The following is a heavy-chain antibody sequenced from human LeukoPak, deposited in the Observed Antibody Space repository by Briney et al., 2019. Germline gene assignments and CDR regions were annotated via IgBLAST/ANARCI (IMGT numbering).Heavy chain of an antibody. CDR1: GGSISSSYHY. CDR2: IYYSGGT. D-gene: IGHD6-19*01. CDR3: ARHSSGIAYFLY. J-gene: IGHJ4*02. Sequence: SETLSLTCTVSGGSISSSYHYWGWIRQPPGKGLEWIGSIYYSGGTYYNPSLKSRVTISVDTSKNQLSLKLSSVTAADTAVYYCARHSSGIAYFLYWGQGTLVTVSS. V-gene: IGHV4-39*01.